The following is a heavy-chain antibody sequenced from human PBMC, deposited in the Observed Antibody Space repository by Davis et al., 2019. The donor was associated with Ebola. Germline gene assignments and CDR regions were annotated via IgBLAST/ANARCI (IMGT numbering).Heavy chain of an antibody. CDR3: ARDGGLLHAFDI. CDR1: GFTFTSYG. CDR2: ISFDGTNK. J-gene: IGHJ3*02. Sequence: GESLKISCAASGFTFTSYGMHWVRQAPGKGLEWVAVISFDGTNKYYADSVKGRFTISRDNSRDTLYLQMNSLRPEDTAVYHCARDGGLLHAFDIWGQGTMVTVSS. V-gene: IGHV3-30*03. D-gene: IGHD2/OR15-2a*01.